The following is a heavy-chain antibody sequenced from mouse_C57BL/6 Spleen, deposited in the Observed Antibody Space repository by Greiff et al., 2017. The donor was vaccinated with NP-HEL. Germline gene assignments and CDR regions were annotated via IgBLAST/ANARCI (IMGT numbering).Heavy chain of an antibody. CDR3: ARHDDYYAMDY. CDR1: GFTFSSYG. V-gene: IGHV5-6*01. Sequence: EVKLVESGGDLVKPGGSLKLSCAASGFTFSSYGMSWVRQTPDKRLEWVATISSGGSYTYYPDSVKGRFTISRDNAKNTLYLQMSLLKSEDTAMYYCARHDDYYAMDYWGPGTSGTVSS. CDR2: ISSGGSYT. J-gene: IGHJ4*01.